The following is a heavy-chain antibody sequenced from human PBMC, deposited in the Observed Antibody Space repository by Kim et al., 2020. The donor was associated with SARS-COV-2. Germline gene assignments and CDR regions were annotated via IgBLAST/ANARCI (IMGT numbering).Heavy chain of an antibody. V-gene: IGHV1-69*13. CDR1: GGTFSSYA. CDR2: IIPIFGTA. D-gene: IGHD6-19*01. J-gene: IGHJ1*01. CDR3: ARDTTVAGISEYFQH. Sequence: SVKVSCKASGGTFSSYAISWVRQAPGQGLEWMGGIIPIFGTANYAQKFQGRVTITADESTSTAYMELSSLRSEDTAVYYCARDTTVAGISEYFQHWGQGTLVTVSS.